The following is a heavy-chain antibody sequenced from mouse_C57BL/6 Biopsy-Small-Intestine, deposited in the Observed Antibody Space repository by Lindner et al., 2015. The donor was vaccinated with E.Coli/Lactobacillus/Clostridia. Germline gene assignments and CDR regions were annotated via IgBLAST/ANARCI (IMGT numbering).Heavy chain of an antibody. J-gene: IGHJ4*01. CDR1: GYTFTDYN. V-gene: IGHV1-34*02. CDR2: IYPNNGGT. Sequence: VQLQESGPELVKPGASVKISCKASGYTFTDYNMDWVKQSHGKSLEWIGYIYPNNGGTGYNQKFKSKATLTVDKSSSTAYMELHSLTSEDSAVYYCARGPNAMDYWGQGTSVTVSS. CDR3: ARGPNAMDY.